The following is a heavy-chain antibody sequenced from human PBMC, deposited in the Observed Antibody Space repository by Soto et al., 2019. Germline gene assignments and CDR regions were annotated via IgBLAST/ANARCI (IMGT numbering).Heavy chain of an antibody. CDR1: GGTFSSYR. D-gene: IGHD5-12*01. CDR2: IVPIYRTA. CDR3: ARDRKVATIKDGFGY. V-gene: IGHV1-69*13. J-gene: IGHJ4*02. Sequence: SVKVSCKASGGTFSSYRINWVRQAPGQGLEWVGGIVPIYRTADYAQKFQGRVTITADESARTSYMELRSLKSQDTAVYYCARDRKVATIKDGFGYWGQGTLVTVSS.